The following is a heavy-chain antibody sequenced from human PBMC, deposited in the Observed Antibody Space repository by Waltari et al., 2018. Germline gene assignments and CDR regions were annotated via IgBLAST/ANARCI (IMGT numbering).Heavy chain of an antibody. D-gene: IGHD3-10*01. CDR3: AREGGEDYYGSGSYYKGNWFDP. Sequence: QVQLQESGPGLVKPSETLSLTCTVSGGSISSYYWSWIRQPPGKGLEWFGYIYYRGSTKYNPSLKSRVTRAVDTSKNQFSLKLSSVTAADTAVYYCAREGGEDYYGSGSYYKGNWFDPWGQGTLVTVSS. CDR2: IYYRGST. CDR1: GGSISSYY. V-gene: IGHV4-59*01. J-gene: IGHJ5*02.